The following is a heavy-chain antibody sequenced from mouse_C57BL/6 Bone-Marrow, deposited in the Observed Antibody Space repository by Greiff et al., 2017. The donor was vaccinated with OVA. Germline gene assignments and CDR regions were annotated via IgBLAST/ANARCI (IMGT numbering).Heavy chain of an antibody. Sequence: VQLQQSGAELARPGASVKLSCKASGYTFTSYGISWVKQRTGQGLEWIGEIYPRSGNTYYNEKFKGKATLTADKSSSTAYMELRSLTSEDSAVYFCARRITTVPFAYWGQGTLVTVSA. D-gene: IGHD1-1*01. CDR3: ARRITTVPFAY. J-gene: IGHJ3*01. V-gene: IGHV1-81*01. CDR1: GYTFTSYG. CDR2: IYPRSGNT.